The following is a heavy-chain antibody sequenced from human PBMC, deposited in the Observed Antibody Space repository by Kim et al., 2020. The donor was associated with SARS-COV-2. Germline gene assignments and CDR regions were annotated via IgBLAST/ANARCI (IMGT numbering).Heavy chain of an antibody. CDR1: GGSFSGYY. CDR2: INHSGST. D-gene: IGHD3-10*01. V-gene: IGHV4-34*01. J-gene: IGHJ6*02. Sequence: SETLSLTCAVYGGSFSGYYWSWIRQPPGTGLEWIGEINHSGSTNYNPSLKSRVTISVDTSKNQFSLKLSSVTAADTAVYYCARGDSGSYYNYYYYYGMDVWGQGTTVTVSS. CDR3: ARGDSGSYYNYYYYYGMDV.